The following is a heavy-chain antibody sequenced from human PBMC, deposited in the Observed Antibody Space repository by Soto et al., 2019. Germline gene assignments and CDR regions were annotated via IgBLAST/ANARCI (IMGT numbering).Heavy chain of an antibody. Sequence: QVQLVESGGGVVQPGRSLRLSCAASGFTFSSYAMHWVRQAPGKGLEWVAVLSSDGSNTYYADSVKGRFTISRDNSTNTLSLQMNSLRAEATAVFWWASDKSNGWYYFDHWGQGTLVTVSS. V-gene: IGHV3-30-3*01. CDR3: ASDKSNGWYYFDH. CDR2: LSSDGSNT. CDR1: GFTFSSYA. J-gene: IGHJ4*02. D-gene: IGHD6-19*01.